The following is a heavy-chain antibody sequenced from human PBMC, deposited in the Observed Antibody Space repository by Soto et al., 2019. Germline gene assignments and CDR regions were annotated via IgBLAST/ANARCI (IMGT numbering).Heavy chain of an antibody. CDR1: GFTFSTYA. J-gene: IGHJ6*04. CDR2: ISYDGTNK. CDR3: AKDGGGYNYGYVMLDKYYYGLDA. V-gene: IGHV3-30*09. Sequence: QVQLVESGGGVVQPGRSLRLSCAASGFTFSTYAMHWVRQAPGKGLEWVAVISYDGTNKYYADSVRGRFAISRDNSKKTLFLQMNRLRAEDTAVYYCAKDGGGYNYGYVMLDKYYYGLDAWGEGPTVTVSS. D-gene: IGHD5-18*01.